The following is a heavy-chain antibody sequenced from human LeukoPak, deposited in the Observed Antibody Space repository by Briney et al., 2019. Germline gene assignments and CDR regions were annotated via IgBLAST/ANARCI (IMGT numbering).Heavy chain of an antibody. CDR1: GYTCTSYG. D-gene: IGHD3-9*01. J-gene: IGHJ5*02. CDR3: VRGDRNYDILTGYSKSWFDP. CDR2: ISAYNGNT. Sequence: ASVKVSCRASGYTCTSYGISWVRQAPGQGLEWMGWISAYNGNTNYAQKLQGRVTMTTDTSTSTAYMELSSLTSEDTAVYYCVRGDRNYDILTGYSKSWFDPWGQGTLVTVSS. V-gene: IGHV1-18*01.